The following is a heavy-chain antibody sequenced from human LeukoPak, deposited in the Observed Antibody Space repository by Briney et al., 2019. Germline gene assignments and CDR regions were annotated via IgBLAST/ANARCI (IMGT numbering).Heavy chain of an antibody. CDR1: GFTFSSYA. CDR2: IYSGGST. Sequence: GGSLRLSCAASGFTFSSYAMSWVRQAPGKGLEWVSIIYSGGSTYYADSVKGRFTISRDNSKNTLYLQMNSLRAEDTAVYYCARVLGGYDSDNWFDPWGQGTLVTVSS. CDR3: ARVLGGYDSDNWFDP. V-gene: IGHV3-66*01. D-gene: IGHD5-12*01. J-gene: IGHJ5*02.